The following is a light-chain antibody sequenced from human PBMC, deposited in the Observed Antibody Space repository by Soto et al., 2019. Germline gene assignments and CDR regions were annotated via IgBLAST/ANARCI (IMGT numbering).Light chain of an antibody. Sequence: DIQMTQSPSTLSGSVGDRVTITCRASQTISSWLAWYQQKPGKAPKLLMYDASNLERGVPSRFSGSASGTEFSLTISSLQPDDFATYYCQQYETYSRTFGQGTKVDIK. CDR1: QTISSW. J-gene: IGKJ1*01. CDR3: QQYETYSRT. CDR2: DAS. V-gene: IGKV1-5*01.